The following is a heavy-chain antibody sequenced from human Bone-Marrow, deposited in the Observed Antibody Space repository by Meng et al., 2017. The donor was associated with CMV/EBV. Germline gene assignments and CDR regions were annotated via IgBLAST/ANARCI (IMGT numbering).Heavy chain of an antibody. CDR3: AREGRDREFDY. D-gene: IGHD3-22*01. CDR2: IIPILGIA. V-gene: IGHV1-69*10. Sequence: SVKVSCKASGGTFSSYAIGWVRQAPGQGLEWMGGIIPILGIANYAQKFQGRVTITADKSTSTAYMELSSLRSEDTAVYYCAREGRDREFDYWGQGTLVTVSS. CDR1: GGTFSSYA. J-gene: IGHJ4*02.